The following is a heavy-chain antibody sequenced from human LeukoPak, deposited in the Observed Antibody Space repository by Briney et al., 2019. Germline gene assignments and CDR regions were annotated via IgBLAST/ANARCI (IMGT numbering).Heavy chain of an antibody. Sequence: SETLSLTCTVSGGSISSGSYYWSWIRQPAGKGLEWIGRIYTSGSTNYNPSLKSRVTISVDTSKNQFSLELSSVTAADTAVYYCARDGTEDYWGQGTLVTVSS. CDR2: IYTSGST. CDR3: ARDGTEDY. V-gene: IGHV4-61*02. J-gene: IGHJ4*02. CDR1: GGSISSGSYY.